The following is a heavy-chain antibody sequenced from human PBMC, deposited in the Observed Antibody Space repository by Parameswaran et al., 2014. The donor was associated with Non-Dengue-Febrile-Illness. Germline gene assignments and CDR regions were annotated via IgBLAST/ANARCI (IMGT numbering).Heavy chain of an antibody. V-gene: IGHV4-39*01. CDR3: ARNVSMRVVVTNYNWFDP. D-gene: IGHD3-22*01. CDR2: IYYSGST. J-gene: IGHJ5*02. Sequence: VRQAPGKGLEWIGSIYYSGSTHYSPSLKSRITMSVDTSENQFSLRLSSVTAADTAVYYCARNVSMRVVVTNYNWFDPWGQGTPVTVSS.